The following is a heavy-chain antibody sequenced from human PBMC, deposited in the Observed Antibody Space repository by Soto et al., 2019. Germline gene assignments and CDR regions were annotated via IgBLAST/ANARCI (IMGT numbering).Heavy chain of an antibody. CDR1: GYTFTTYG. CDR3: AREGEMPYYYYGLDV. CDR2: ISGYNGHT. Sequence: QVQLVQSGAEVRKPGASVKVSCKASGYTFTTYGISWVRQAPGQGLEWMGWISGYNGHTKYAQKFQGRVTMTTETSTNTVYMDQRNLRSDDTAVYYCAREGEMPYYYYGLDVWGQGTTVNVSS. J-gene: IGHJ6*02. V-gene: IGHV1-18*01. D-gene: IGHD3-16*01.